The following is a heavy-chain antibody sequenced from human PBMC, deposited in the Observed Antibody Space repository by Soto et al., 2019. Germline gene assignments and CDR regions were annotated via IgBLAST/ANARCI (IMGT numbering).Heavy chain of an antibody. CDR2: IIPIFGTA. J-gene: IGHJ6*02. Sequence: SVKVSCKASGGTFSSYAISWVRQAPGQGLEWMGGIIPIFGTANYAQKFQGRVTITADESTSTAYMELSSLRSEDTAVYYCASLYGYSYGFGYYYYGMAVWGQGTTVTVSS. CDR3: ASLYGYSYGFGYYYYGMAV. D-gene: IGHD5-18*01. V-gene: IGHV1-69*13. CDR1: GGTFSSYA.